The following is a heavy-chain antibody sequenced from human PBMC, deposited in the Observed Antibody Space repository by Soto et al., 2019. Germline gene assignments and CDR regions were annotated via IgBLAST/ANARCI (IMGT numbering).Heavy chain of an antibody. D-gene: IGHD3-10*01. Sequence: SETLSLTCSVSGASISSYYYTWIRQTPGKGLEWIGYIYLSGSINYNPSFKSRVTISVDTSKNQFPLKLSSVTAADTAVYFCARRHGLDIDAYYWGQGILVTVSS. J-gene: IGHJ4*02. V-gene: IGHV4-4*08. CDR2: IYLSGSI. CDR1: GASISSYY. CDR3: ARRHGLDIDAYY.